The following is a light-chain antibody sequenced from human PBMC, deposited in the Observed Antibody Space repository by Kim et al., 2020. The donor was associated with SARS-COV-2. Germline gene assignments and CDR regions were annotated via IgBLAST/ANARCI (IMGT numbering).Light chain of an antibody. Sequence: SVSPGQTASITCYGDKLGDKYACWYQQKPGQSPVLVIYQDCKRPSGIPERFSGSNSGNTATLTISGTQAMDEADYYCQAWDSSTVVFGGGTQLTVL. J-gene: IGLJ2*01. V-gene: IGLV3-1*01. CDR3: QAWDSSTVV. CDR2: QDC. CDR1: KLGDKY.